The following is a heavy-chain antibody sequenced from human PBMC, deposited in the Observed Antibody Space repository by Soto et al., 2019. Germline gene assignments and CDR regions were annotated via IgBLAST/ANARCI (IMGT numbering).Heavy chain of an antibody. Sequence: GGSLRLSRAASGFTFSSYSLNWVRQAPWKGLEWVSSISSSSSYIYYADSVKGRFTISRDNAKNSLYLQMNSLRGEDTAVYYCAKDAYTPIRATAHDSGGLDHWGRGTLVTVSS. V-gene: IGHV3-21*01. J-gene: IGHJ4*02. D-gene: IGHD3-16*01. CDR3: AKDAYTPIRATAHDSGGLDH. CDR2: ISSSSSYI. CDR1: GFTFSSYS.